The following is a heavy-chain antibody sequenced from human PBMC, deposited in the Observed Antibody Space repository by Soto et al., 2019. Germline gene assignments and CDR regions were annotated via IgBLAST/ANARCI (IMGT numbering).Heavy chain of an antibody. CDR1: GYIFTSSY. Sequence: QVQLVQSGAEVKKPGASVKVSCKASGYIFTSSYIHWVRQAPGQGLEWVGRLNPNGGTTSYAQKFQGRVTMTRDTSTSTVYMELSSLRSEDTAVYYCAIMIVGMFFDYWGQGPLVTVSS. V-gene: IGHV1-46*01. D-gene: IGHD3-22*01. CDR3: AIMIVGMFFDY. CDR2: LNPNGGTT. J-gene: IGHJ4*02.